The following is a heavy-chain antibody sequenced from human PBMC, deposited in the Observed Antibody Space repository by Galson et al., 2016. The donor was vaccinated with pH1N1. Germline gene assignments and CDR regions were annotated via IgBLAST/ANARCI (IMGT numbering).Heavy chain of an antibody. CDR2: IRYDGNKK. CDR3: ARAFMEGLSGDDSGVFDY. V-gene: IGHV3-30*02. Sequence: SLRLSCAASGFTFRNYGMHWVRQAPGKGLDWVAFIRYDGNKKYYADSVKGRFNISRDNSKNTLYLQMNSLRPADTAVFYCARAFMEGLSGDDSGVFDYWGQGVLITVSS. CDR1: GFTFRNYG. J-gene: IGHJ4*02. D-gene: IGHD2-21*02.